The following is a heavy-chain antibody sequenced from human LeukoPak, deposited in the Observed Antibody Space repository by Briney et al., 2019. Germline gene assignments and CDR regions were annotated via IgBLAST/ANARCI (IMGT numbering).Heavy chain of an antibody. D-gene: IGHD2-15*01. V-gene: IGHV1-46*01. CDR3: ASSSGGRGGYFDL. CDR2: INPSGGST. Sequence: ASVKVSCKASGYTFTSYYMHWVRQAPRQGLEWTGIINPSGGSTSYAQKFQGRVTMTRDTSTSTVYMELSSLRSEDTAVYYCASSSGGRGGYFDLWGRGTLVTVSS. CDR1: GYTFTSYY. J-gene: IGHJ2*01.